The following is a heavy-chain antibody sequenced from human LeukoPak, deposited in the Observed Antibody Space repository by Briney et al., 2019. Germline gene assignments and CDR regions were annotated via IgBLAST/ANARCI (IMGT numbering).Heavy chain of an antibody. D-gene: IGHD3-9*01. CDR2: ISSSSSYI. Sequence: PGGSLRLSCAASGFTFSSYSMNWVRQAPGKGLEWVSSISSSSSYIYYADSVKGRFTISRDNAKNSLYLQMNSLRAEDTAVYYCARDLVVRYFDSRPTNNWFDPWGQGTLVTVSS. CDR1: GFTFSSYS. J-gene: IGHJ5*02. V-gene: IGHV3-21*01. CDR3: ARDLVVRYFDSRPTNNWFDP.